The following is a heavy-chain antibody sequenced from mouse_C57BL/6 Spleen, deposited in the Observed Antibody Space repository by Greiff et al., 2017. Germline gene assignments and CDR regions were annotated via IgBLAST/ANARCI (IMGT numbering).Heavy chain of an antibody. CDR2: ISSGGDYI. Sequence: EVQVVESGEGLVKPGGSLKLSCAASGFTFSSYAMSWVRQTPEKRLEWVAYISSGGDYIYYADTVKGRFTISRDNARNTLYLQMSSLKSEDTAMYYCTRDSPYDYDEGRYFDYWGQGTTLTVSS. V-gene: IGHV5-9-1*02. CDR1: GFTFSSYA. CDR3: TRDSPYDYDEGRYFDY. D-gene: IGHD2-4*01. J-gene: IGHJ2*01.